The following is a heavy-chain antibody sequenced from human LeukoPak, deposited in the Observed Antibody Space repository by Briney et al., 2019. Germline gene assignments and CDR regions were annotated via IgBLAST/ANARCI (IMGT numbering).Heavy chain of an antibody. CDR1: GHTFNAYG. CDR3: LRDAQRPRLTPDY. V-gene: IGHV1-18*01. Sequence: ASVKVSCKASGHTFNAYGISWVRQAPGQGLEWMGWISTYNGDTNYVQNLQGRVTMTTDTSTSTAYMELMSLRSDDTAVYYCLRDAQRPRLTPDYWGQGTLVTVSS. D-gene: IGHD6-25*01. CDR2: ISTYNGDT. J-gene: IGHJ4*02.